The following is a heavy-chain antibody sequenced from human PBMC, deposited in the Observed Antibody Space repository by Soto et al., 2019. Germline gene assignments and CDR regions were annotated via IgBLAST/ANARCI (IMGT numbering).Heavy chain of an antibody. CDR1: GYTFAIYG. CDR2: IGAYNGDT. D-gene: IGHD2-15*01. Sequence: ASVKVSWKASGYTFAIYGVNLVRQAPGQGLEWMGWIGAYNGDTNYAQTLQGRVTMTTDTSTSTAYMELRSLRSEDTAVYYCARESRYCSGGSCYFLPGIDYWGQGTLVTVS. CDR3: ARESRYCSGGSCYFLPGIDY. V-gene: IGHV1-18*01. J-gene: IGHJ4*02.